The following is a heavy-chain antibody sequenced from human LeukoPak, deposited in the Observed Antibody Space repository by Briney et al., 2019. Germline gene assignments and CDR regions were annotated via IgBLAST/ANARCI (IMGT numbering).Heavy chain of an antibody. D-gene: IGHD3-22*01. V-gene: IGHV3-9*01. CDR1: GFTFDDYA. CDR2: ISWNSGSI. Sequence: PGGSPRVSCAASGFTFDDYAMHWVRQARGKGLEWVSGISWNSGSIGYADSVKGRFTISRDNAKNSLYLQMNSLRAEDTALYYCARGGYYDSSGYTLWGRGTLVTVSS. J-gene: IGHJ2*01. CDR3: ARGGYYDSSGYTL.